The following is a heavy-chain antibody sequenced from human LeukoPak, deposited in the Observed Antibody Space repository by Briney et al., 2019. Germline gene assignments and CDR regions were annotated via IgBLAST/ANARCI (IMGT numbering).Heavy chain of an antibody. J-gene: IGHJ4*02. V-gene: IGHV5-51*01. Sequence: GESLKISCKGSGYSFTSYWIAWVRQMPGKGLEWMGIIHDSDTVYSPSFQGQVIMSADKSISTAYLQWSSLKASDTAMYYCAREGSYFGSSTHDYWGQGTLVTVSS. CDR2: IHDSDT. CDR1: GYSFTSYW. D-gene: IGHD3-10*01. CDR3: AREGSYFGSSTHDY.